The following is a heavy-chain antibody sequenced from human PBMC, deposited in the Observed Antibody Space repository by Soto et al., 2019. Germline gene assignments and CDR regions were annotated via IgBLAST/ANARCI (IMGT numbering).Heavy chain of an antibody. CDR1: GGSISSSSYY. D-gene: IGHD3-16*01. V-gene: IGHV4-39*01. J-gene: IGHJ4*02. CDR3: ARQYYDYVSVDY. CDR2: IYYSGST. Sequence: SETLSLTCTVSGGSISSSSYYWGWIRQPPGKGLEWIGSIYYSGSTYYNPSLKSRVTISVDTSKNQFSLKLSSVTAADTAAYYCARQYYDYVSVDYWGQGTLVTVSS.